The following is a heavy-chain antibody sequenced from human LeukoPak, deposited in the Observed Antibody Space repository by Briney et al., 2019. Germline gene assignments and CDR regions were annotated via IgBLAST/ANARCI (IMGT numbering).Heavy chain of an antibody. V-gene: IGHV4-34*01. J-gene: IGHJ5*01. CDR1: GGSFSGYY. CDR3: ARNYYDSSGYVNWFDP. D-gene: IGHD3-22*01. CDR2: INHSGST. Sequence: SETLSLTCAVYGGSFSGYYWSWIRQPPGKGLEWIGEINHSGSTNYNPSLKSRVTISVDTSKNQFSLKLSSVTAADTAVYYCARNYYDSSGYVNWFDPWAKEPWSPSPQ.